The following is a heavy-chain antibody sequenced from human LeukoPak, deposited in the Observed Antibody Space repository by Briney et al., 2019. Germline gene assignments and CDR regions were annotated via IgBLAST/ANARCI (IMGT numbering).Heavy chain of an antibody. D-gene: IGHD2/OR15-2a*01. CDR3: ARGGLSIMGY. V-gene: IGHV3-48*01. Sequence: GGSLRLSCGASGITFSSYSMNWVRQAPGKGLEWVSYISSSGSTKYYADSVKGRFTISRDNARNSLYLQMNSLRAEDTAVYFCARGGLSIMGYWGQGTLVTVSS. CDR1: GITFSSYS. CDR2: ISSSGSTK. J-gene: IGHJ4*02.